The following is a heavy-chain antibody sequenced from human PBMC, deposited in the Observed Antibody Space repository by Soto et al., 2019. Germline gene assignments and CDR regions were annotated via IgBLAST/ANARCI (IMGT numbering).Heavy chain of an antibody. CDR2: ISSSSTI. D-gene: IGHD3-3*01. CDR1: GFTFSSYS. CDR3: ARDSPYYDFWSGSQDY. J-gene: IGHJ4*02. V-gene: IGHV3-48*02. Sequence: PGGSLRLSCAASGFTFSSYSMNWVRQAPGKGLEWVSYISSSSTIYYADSVKGRFTISRDNAKNSLYLQMNSLRDEDTAVYYCARDSPYYDFWSGSQDYWGQGTLVTVSS.